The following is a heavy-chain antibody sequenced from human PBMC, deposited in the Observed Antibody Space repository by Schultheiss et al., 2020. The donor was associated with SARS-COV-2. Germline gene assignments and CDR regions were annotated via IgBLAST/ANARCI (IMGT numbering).Heavy chain of an antibody. V-gene: IGHV4-59*01. CDR3: ARTDLVATSFDY. J-gene: IGHJ4*02. CDR2: IYYSGST. D-gene: IGHD5-12*01. CDR1: GGSISSYY. Sequence: SETLSLTCTVSGGSISSYYWSWIRQPPGKGLEWIGYIYYSGSTNYNPSLKSRVTISVDTSKNQFSLKLSSVTAADTAVYYCARTDLVATSFDYWGQGTLVTVSS.